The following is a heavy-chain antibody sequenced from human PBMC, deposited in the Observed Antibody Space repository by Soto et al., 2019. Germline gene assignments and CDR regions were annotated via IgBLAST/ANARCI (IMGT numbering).Heavy chain of an antibody. J-gene: IGHJ5*02. CDR3: ARASYEDWFDP. CDR1: GGSISSGGYS. D-gene: IGHD2-8*01. Sequence: SETLSLTCAVSGGSISSGGYSCSWIRQPPGKGLEWIGYIYHSGSTYYNPSLKSRVTISVDRSKNQFSLKLSSVTAADTAVYYCARASYEDWFDPWGQGTLVTVSS. V-gene: IGHV4-30-2*01. CDR2: IYHSGST.